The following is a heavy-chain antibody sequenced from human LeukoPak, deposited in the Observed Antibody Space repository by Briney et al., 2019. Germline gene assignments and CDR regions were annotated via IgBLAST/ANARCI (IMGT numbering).Heavy chain of an antibody. D-gene: IGHD3-10*01. J-gene: IGHJ4*02. CDR3: ARGGSSFDY. CDR2: SGNGGST. CDR1: QFNFNKFG. V-gene: IGHV3-23*01. Sequence: GGSLRLSCATSQFNFNKFGMTWVRQAPGKGLEWVSSSGNGGSTQYADSVQGRFAISRDNSKNTLYLQMNSLRAEDTAVYYCARGGSSFDYWGQGTLVTVSS.